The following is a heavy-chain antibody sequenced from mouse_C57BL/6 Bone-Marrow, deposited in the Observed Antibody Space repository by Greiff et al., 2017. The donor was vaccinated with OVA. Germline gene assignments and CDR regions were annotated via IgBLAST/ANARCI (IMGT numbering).Heavy chain of an antibody. D-gene: IGHD1-1*01. CDR3: ASTTVVAPVAY. J-gene: IGHJ3*01. V-gene: IGHV1-81*01. CDR1: GYTFTSYG. CDR2: IYPRSGNT. Sequence: QVQLQQSGAELARPGASVKLSCKASGYTFTSYGISWVKQRTGQGLEWIGEIYPRSGNTYYNEKFKGKATLTADKSSSTAYMELRSLTSEDSAVYFCASTTVVAPVAYWGQGTLVTVSA.